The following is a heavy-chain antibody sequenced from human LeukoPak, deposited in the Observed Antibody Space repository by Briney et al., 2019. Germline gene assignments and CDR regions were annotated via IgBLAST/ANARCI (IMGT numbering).Heavy chain of an antibody. Sequence: ASVKVSCKASGYTFSRYGISWVRQPPGQGLEWMGWISPYNGNVNYAHQLQDRVTMTTDTSTGTAYMEVRSLRSDDTAVYYCARGWFDTTAYHHPFDYWGQGTLVTVSS. V-gene: IGHV1-18*01. CDR1: GYTFSRYG. CDR3: ARGWFDTTAYHHPFDY. J-gene: IGHJ4*02. D-gene: IGHD3-9*01. CDR2: ISPYNGNV.